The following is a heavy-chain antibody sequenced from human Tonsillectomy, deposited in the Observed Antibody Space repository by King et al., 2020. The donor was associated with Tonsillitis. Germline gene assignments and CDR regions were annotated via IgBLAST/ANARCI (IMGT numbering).Heavy chain of an antibody. Sequence: VQLVESGGGLVQPGGSLRLSCAASGFTFSSYWMSWVRQAPGKGLEWGANIKQDGSEKYYVDSVKGRFTIARENSKNSRYLQMNSLRAEDTAVYYCARDSSDTAMVNYYYYYYGMDVWGQGTTVTVSS. CDR3: ARDSSDTAMVNYYYYYYGMDV. CDR2: IKQDGSEK. J-gene: IGHJ6*02. CDR1: GFTFSSYW. D-gene: IGHD5-18*01. V-gene: IGHV3-7*01.